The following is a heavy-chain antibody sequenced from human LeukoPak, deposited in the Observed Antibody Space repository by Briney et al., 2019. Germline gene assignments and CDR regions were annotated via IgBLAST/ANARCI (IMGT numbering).Heavy chain of an antibody. CDR3: ARDGYCSGGSCHGWFDP. Sequence: SQTLSLTCAISGDSVSSNSAAWNWIRQSPSRGLEWLGRTYYRSKWYNDYAVSVKSRITVNPDTSKNQFSLQLNSVTPEDTAVYYCARDGYCSGGSCHGWFDPWGQGTLVTVSS. CDR2: TYYRSKWYN. V-gene: IGHV6-1*01. D-gene: IGHD2-15*01. CDR1: GDSVSSNSAA. J-gene: IGHJ5*02.